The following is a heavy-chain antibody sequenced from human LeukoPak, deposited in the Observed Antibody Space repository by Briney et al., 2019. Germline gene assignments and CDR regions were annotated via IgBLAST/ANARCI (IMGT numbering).Heavy chain of an antibody. V-gene: IGHV1-69*06. D-gene: IGHD2-15*01. CDR2: IIPVLGTA. J-gene: IGHJ6*03. CDR1: GGTFSTYV. CDR3: AINQAGYCGGGSCYRHEFCYMDV. Sequence: GSSVKVSCKASGGTFSTYVISWVRQAPGQGLEWMGGIIPVLGTANYAEKFQDRVTITADKSTSTAYMELSSLRSEDTAMYYCAINQAGYCGGGSCYRHEFCYMDVWGKGTSVTVSS.